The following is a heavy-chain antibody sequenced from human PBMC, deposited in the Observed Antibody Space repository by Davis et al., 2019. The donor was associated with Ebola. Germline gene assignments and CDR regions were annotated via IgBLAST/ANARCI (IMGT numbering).Heavy chain of an antibody. CDR2: SIPMFGTP. CDR3: ATTHEFTSGELYRRYGMYV. Sequence: SVNVSCLAPLCIFRTFAISWVRQAHRQGLWWRGGSIPMFGTPNYAQQFHGRVTITAEEFTSTVYMELSGLSSEDTAVYYCATTHEFTSGELYRRYGMYVWGQGTTVSVSS. D-gene: IGHD3-10*01. CDR1: LCIFRTFA. J-gene: IGHJ6*02. V-gene: IGHV1-69*13.